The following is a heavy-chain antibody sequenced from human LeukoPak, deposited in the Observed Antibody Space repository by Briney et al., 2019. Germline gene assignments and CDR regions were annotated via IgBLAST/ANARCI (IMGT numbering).Heavy chain of an antibody. J-gene: IGHJ4*02. CDR2: IIPIFGTA. V-gene: IGHV1-69*05. CDR3: ARTNWADDFWSGYYTGDYFDY. Sequence: ASVKVSCKASGGTFSSYAISWVRQAPGQGPEWMGGIIPIFGTANYAQKFQGRVTITTDESTSTAYMELSSLRSEDTAVYYCARTNWADDFWSGYYTGDYFDYWGQGTLVTVSS. CDR1: GGTFSSYA. D-gene: IGHD3-3*01.